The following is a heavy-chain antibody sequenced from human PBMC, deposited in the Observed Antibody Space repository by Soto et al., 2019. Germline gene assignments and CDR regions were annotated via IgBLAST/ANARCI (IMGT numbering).Heavy chain of an antibody. J-gene: IGHJ1*01. CDR3: ARDRVESGYPEYFQH. V-gene: IGHV3-53*01. Sequence: EVQLVESGGGLIQPGGSLRLSCAASGFTVSSNYMSWVRQAPGKGLERVSVIYSGGSTYYADSVKGRFTISRDNSKNTLYLQMNSLRAADTAVYYCARDRVESGYPEYFQHWGQGTLVTVSS. D-gene: IGHD3-22*01. CDR1: GFTVSSNY. CDR2: IYSGGST.